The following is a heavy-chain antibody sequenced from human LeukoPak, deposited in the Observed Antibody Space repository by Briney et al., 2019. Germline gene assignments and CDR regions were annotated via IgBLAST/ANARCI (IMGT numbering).Heavy chain of an antibody. V-gene: IGHV3-74*01. CDR1: GFTFPTYW. CDR2: INGDGSNS. D-gene: IGHD3-16*01. CDR3: ARTSPTSHFDF. Sequence: GGSLRLSCVASGFTFPTYWMHWVRQAPGKGLVWVSRINGDGSNSNYADSVKGRFTISRDNARNTLYLQMNGLRAEDTALYYCARTSPTSHFDFWGQGTLVTVSS. J-gene: IGHJ4*02.